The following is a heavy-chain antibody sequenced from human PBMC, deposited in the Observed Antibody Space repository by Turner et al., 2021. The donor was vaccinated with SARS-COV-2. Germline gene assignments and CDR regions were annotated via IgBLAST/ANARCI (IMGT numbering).Heavy chain of an antibody. V-gene: IGHV3-23*01. J-gene: IGHJ4*02. Sequence: EVQLLESGGGLVQPGGSLIFSCAASGFTFSSYAMSWVRQAPGKGLEWVSTISGSGGSTYYADSVKGRFTISRDNSKNTLYLQMNSLRAEDTAVYYCAKDLGYYGSGSLWGQGTLVTVSS. CDR3: AKDLGYYGSGSL. CDR1: GFTFSSYA. D-gene: IGHD3-10*01. CDR2: ISGSGGST.